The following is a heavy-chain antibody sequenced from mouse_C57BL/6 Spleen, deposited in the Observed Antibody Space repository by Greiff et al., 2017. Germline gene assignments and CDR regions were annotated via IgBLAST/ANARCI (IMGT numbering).Heavy chain of an antibody. CDR1: GYTFTDYY. CDR3: ARRGGVYYAMDY. CDR2: IYPGSGNT. J-gene: IGHJ4*01. Sequence: VQLQQSGAELVRPGASVKLSCKASGYTFTDYYINWVKQRTGQGLEWIARIYPGSGNTYYNEKFKGKATLTAEKSSSTAYMQLSSLTSEDSAVYFCARRGGVYYAMDYWGQGTSVTVSS. V-gene: IGHV1-76*01.